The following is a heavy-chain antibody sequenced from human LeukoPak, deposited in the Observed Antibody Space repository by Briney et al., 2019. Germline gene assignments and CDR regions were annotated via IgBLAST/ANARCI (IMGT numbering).Heavy chain of an antibody. CDR2: INPNSGGT. CDR3: ARIGYYYGSGSYYDFDY. CDR1: GYTFTGYY. Sequence: ASVKVSCKASGYTFTGYYMHWVRQAPGQGREWMGWINPNSGGTNYAQKFQGRVTMTRDTSISTAYMELSRLRSDDTAVYYCARIGYYYGSGSYYDFDYWGQGTLVTVSS. J-gene: IGHJ4*02. V-gene: IGHV1-2*02. D-gene: IGHD3-10*01.